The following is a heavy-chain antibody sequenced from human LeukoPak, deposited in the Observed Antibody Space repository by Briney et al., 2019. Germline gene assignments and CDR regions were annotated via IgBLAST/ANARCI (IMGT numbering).Heavy chain of an antibody. J-gene: IGHJ4*02. Sequence: PGGSLRLSCAASGFTFSSYAMSWVRQAPGKGLEWVSAISGSGGSTYYADSVKGRFTISRDNSKNTLYLQMNSLRAEDTAVYYCAKVFFGTTVVTPVSDYWGQGTLVTVSS. CDR1: GFTFSSYA. V-gene: IGHV3-23*01. D-gene: IGHD4-23*01. CDR2: ISGSGGST. CDR3: AKVFFGTTVVTPVSDY.